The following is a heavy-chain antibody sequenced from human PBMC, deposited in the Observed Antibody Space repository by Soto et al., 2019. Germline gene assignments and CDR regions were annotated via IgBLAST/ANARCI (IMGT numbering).Heavy chain of an antibody. V-gene: IGHV3-23*01. CDR2: VSGSGNSA. CDR1: GFTFDTYG. D-gene: IGHD1-26*01. CDR3: AKDCSSGHTYSIVLYYYYGMDV. J-gene: IGHJ6*02. Sequence: LRLSCTAAGFTFDTYGMNWVRQAPGKGLVWVSGVSGSGNSADYADSVKGRFTISRDNSKNTLYLQMNSLRAEDSAVYYCAKDCSSGHTYSIVLYYYYGMDVWGQGTTVTVSS.